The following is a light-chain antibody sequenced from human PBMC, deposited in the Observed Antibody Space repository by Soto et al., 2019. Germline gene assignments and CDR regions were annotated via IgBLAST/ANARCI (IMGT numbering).Light chain of an antibody. Sequence: QLVLTQSPSASASLGASVKLTCTLSSGHSNYAIARHQQQPEKGPRFLMKLTSDGSHTKGDVIPDRFSGSSSGAERYLTISGLQSDDEADYYCQTWDTGVVFGGGTKVTVL. CDR1: SGHSNYA. J-gene: IGLJ2*01. CDR2: LTSDGSH. CDR3: QTWDTGVV. V-gene: IGLV4-69*01.